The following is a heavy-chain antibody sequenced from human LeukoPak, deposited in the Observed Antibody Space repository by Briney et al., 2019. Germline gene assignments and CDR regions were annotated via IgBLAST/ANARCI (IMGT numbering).Heavy chain of an antibody. Sequence: PGGSLRLSCAASGFTVSSNYMSWVRQAPGKGLEWVSVIYSGGTTNYADSVKGRFTISRDNSKNTLYLQMNSLRAEDTAVYYCAKDGPGYSSGWYYFDYWGRGTLVTVSS. J-gene: IGHJ4*02. V-gene: IGHV3-53*01. CDR3: AKDGPGYSSGWYYFDY. CDR1: GFTVSSNY. CDR2: IYSGGTT. D-gene: IGHD6-19*01.